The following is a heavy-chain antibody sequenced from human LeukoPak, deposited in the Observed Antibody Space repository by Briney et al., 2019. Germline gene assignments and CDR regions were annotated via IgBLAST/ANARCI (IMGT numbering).Heavy chain of an antibody. CDR1: GDSISTYY. V-gene: IGHV4-59*01. J-gene: IGHJ6*02. Sequence: SETLSLTCGVSGDSISTYYWSWIRQPPGKGLEWIGYVYYPGSTNYNPSLKSRVTMSIDTSKNQFSLELRSVTAADTAVYYCARGPFGNTIFGVVIGPGMDVWGQGTTVTVSS. CDR3: ARGPFGNTIFGVVIGPGMDV. CDR2: VYYPGST. D-gene: IGHD3-3*01.